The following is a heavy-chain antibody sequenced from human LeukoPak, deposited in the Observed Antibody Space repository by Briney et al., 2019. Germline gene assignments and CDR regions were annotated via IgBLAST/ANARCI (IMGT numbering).Heavy chain of an antibody. CDR3: ARDPAGTSDRYRYMDV. V-gene: IGHV1-8*01. D-gene: IGHD1-1*01. J-gene: IGHJ6*03. Sequence: ASVKVSCKASGYTFTSYDINWVRQATGQGLEWMGWMNPNSGNTGYAQKFQGRVTMTRNTSISTAYMELSSLRSEDTAVYYCARDPAGTSDRYRYMDVWGKGTTVTVSS. CDR2: MNPNSGNT. CDR1: GYTFTSYD.